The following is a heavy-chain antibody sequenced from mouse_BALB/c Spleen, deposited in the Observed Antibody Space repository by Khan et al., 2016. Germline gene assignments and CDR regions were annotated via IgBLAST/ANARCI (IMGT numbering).Heavy chain of an antibody. Sequence: EVQLQESGPGLVKPSQSLSLTCTVTGYSITSDYAWNWIRQFPGNKLEWMGYISYSGSTSYNPSLKSRISITRDTSKNQFFLQLNSVTTEDTATYYWAIWLRPRNWFAYWGQGTLVTVSA. J-gene: IGHJ3*01. CDR2: ISYSGST. CDR1: GYSITSDYA. D-gene: IGHD2-2*01. CDR3: AIWLRPRNWFAY. V-gene: IGHV3-2*02.